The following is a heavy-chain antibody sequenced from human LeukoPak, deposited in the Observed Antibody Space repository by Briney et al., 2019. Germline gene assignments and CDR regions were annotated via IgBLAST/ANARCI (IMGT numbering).Heavy chain of an antibody. J-gene: IGHJ3*02. V-gene: IGHV3-20*04. Sequence: RTGGSLRLSCAASGFTFDDYGMSWVRQAPGKGLEWVSGINWNGGSTGYADSVKGRFTISRDNAKNSLYLQMNSLRAEDTAVYYCARSTYYYDIDGFDIWGQGTMVIVSS. CDR2: INWNGGST. D-gene: IGHD3-22*01. CDR1: GFTFDDYG. CDR3: ARSTYYYDIDGFDI.